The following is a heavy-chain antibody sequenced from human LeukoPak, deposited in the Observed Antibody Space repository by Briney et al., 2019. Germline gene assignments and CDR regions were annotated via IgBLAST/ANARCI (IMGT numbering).Heavy chain of an antibody. CDR1: GGSISSGDYY. J-gene: IGHJ6*02. Sequence: SETLSLTCTVSGGSISSGDYYWSWIRQPPGMGLVWIGYIYEGGSTYYNPSLKSRVTISVYTSKNQFSLKLSSVTAADTAVYYCARVSPPRGMDVWGQGTTVTVSS. D-gene: IGHD3-10*01. CDR3: ARVSPPRGMDV. V-gene: IGHV4-30-4*01. CDR2: IYEGGST.